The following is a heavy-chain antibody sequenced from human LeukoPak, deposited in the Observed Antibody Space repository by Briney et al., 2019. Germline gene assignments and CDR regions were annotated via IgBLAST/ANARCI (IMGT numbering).Heavy chain of an antibody. CDR2: IGAGGTFT. Sequence: GGSLRLSCTASGFTFSSYAMNWVRQAPGKGLEWVSGIGAGGTFTYYADSVKGRFTIFRDNSRNTLYLQMNSLRAEDTAVYYCAREVWGSSFDSWGQGTLVTVSS. J-gene: IGHJ4*02. V-gene: IGHV3-23*01. CDR1: GFTFSSYA. D-gene: IGHD3-16*01. CDR3: AREVWGSSFDS.